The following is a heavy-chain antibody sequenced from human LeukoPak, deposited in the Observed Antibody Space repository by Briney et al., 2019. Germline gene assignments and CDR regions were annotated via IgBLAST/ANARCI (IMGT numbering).Heavy chain of an antibody. J-gene: IGHJ6*02. CDR1: GYTFTSYY. V-gene: IGHV1-46*01. Sequence: GASVKVSCKASGYTFTSYYMHWVRQAPGQGLEWMGIINPSGGSTSYAQKFQGRVTMTRDTSTSTVYMELSSLRSEDTAVYYCARDRDYDILTSYYYYGMDVWGQGTTVTVSS. CDR2: INPSGGST. CDR3: ARDRDYDILTSYYYYGMDV. D-gene: IGHD3-9*01.